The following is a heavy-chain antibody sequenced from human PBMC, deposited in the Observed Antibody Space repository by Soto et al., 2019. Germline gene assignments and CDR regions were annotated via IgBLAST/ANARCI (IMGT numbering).Heavy chain of an antibody. J-gene: IGHJ4*03. CDR3: VRRDFGDYADSFHP. V-gene: IGHV3-11*01. Sequence: QVQLLESGGGLVRPGGSLRLSCEASGFSFREYYMTWFRQAPGKGLEWLSYISNTSRTIYYAESVKGRFTISRDNAANLLYLQMKSLRAEDTAVYYCVRRDFGDYADSFHPWGRGTLVTVSS. CDR1: GFSFREYY. D-gene: IGHD4-17*01. CDR2: ISNTSRTI.